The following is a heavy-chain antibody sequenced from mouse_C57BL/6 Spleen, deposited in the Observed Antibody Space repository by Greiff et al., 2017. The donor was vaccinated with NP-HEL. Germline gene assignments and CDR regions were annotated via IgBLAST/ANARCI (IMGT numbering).Heavy chain of an antibody. CDR2: ISYDGSN. CDR3: ARGVYYYGSLYVDV. Sequence: EVQRVESGPGLVKPSQSLSLTCSVTGYSITSGYYWNWIRQFPGNKLEWMGYISYDGSNNYNPSLKNRISITPDTSKNQFFLKLNSVSTEDTATYYCARGVYYYGSLYVDVWATGTTVTVSS. V-gene: IGHV3-6*01. J-gene: IGHJ1*03. CDR1: GYSITSGYY. D-gene: IGHD1-1*01.